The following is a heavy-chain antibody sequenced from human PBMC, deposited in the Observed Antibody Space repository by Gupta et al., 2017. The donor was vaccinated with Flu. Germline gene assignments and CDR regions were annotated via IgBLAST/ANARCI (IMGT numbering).Heavy chain of an antibody. CDR2: IRSKAYGGTT. Sequence: EVQLVESGGGLVQPGRSLRLSCTASGFTFGAYAMSWFRQAPGKGLEWVGFIRSKAYGGTTEYAASVKGRFTISRDDSKSIAYLQMNSLKTEDTAVYYCTRVQAGTGFWSGYYVSWFDPWGQGTLVTVSS. D-gene: IGHD3-3*01. CDR3: TRVQAGTGFWSGYYVSWFDP. J-gene: IGHJ5*02. V-gene: IGHV3-49*03. CDR1: GFTFGAYA.